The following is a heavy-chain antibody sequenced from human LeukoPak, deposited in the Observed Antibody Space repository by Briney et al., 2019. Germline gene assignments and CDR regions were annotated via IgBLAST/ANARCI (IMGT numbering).Heavy chain of an antibody. D-gene: IGHD3-9*01. CDR2: IKQDGSEK. CDR1: GFVYTAFW. Sequence: GGSLRLSCAGSGFVYTAFWMSWVRQVPGKGLEWVANIKQDGSEKYYVDSVSGRFTISRDNAKNSLYLQMNSLRAEDTAVYYCARAILRYFFDWGQGTLVTVSS. CDR3: ARAILRYFFD. V-gene: IGHV3-7*04. J-gene: IGHJ4*02.